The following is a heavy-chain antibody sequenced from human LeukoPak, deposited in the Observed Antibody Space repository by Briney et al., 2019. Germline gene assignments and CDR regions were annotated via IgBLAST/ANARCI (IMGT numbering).Heavy chain of an antibody. J-gene: IGHJ4*02. V-gene: IGHV3-21*01. CDR3: TSQKGQDY. CDR2: ISPSGSDI. Sequence: PGGSLRLSCAASGFIFSSYSMNWVRQAPGKGLEWVSSISPSGSDIYHADSVKGRFTISRDNAKNSLFLQMNSLRAEDTAVYFCTSQKGQDYWGQGTLVTVSS. CDR1: GFIFSSYS.